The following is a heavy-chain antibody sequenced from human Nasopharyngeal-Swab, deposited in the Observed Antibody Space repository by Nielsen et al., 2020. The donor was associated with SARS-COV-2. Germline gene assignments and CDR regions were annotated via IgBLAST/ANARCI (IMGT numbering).Heavy chain of an antibody. V-gene: IGHV3-48*03. CDR3: AREERTPMIVVVIAHAFDI. D-gene: IGHD3-22*01. CDR1: GFTFSTYE. Sequence: SLKISCAASGFTFSTYEMNWVRQAPGKGLEWVSYISSSGSTIYYADSVKGRFTISRDNAKNSLYLQMNSLRAEDTAVYYCAREERTPMIVVVIAHAFDIWGQGTMVTVSS. J-gene: IGHJ3*02. CDR2: ISSSGSTI.